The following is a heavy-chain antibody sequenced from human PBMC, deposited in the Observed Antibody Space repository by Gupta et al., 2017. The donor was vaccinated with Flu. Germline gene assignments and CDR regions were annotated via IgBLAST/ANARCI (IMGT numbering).Heavy chain of an antibody. CDR3: ASRSASTRLFSDF. V-gene: IGHV3-7*01. CDR1: GFPFINYW. J-gene: IGHJ4*02. CDR2: VKYDAAEI. D-gene: IGHD2-21*01. Sequence: EVHLVESGGDLVQPGGSLRLSCIASGFPFINYWMSWVRQAPGKGLEWVANVKYDAAEIFYVDYVKGRFTIARDNAKNSLYLQMDRLKADDTATYSCASRSASTRLFSDFWGQGTLVRVSS.